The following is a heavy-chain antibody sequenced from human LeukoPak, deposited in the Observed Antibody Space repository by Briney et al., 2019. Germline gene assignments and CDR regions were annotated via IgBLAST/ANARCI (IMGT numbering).Heavy chain of an antibody. J-gene: IGHJ4*02. CDR2: IWYDGSNK. Sequence: GGSLRLSCAASGFTFSDSAMHWVRQAPGKGLEWVAVIWYDGSNKNYADSVKGRFTISRDNSKNTLYLQMNSLRDEDTAVYYCARDYSSGSYPRIYFDYWGQGTLVTVSS. V-gene: IGHV3-30*04. CDR1: GFTFSDSA. CDR3: ARDYSSGSYPRIYFDY. D-gene: IGHD3-10*01.